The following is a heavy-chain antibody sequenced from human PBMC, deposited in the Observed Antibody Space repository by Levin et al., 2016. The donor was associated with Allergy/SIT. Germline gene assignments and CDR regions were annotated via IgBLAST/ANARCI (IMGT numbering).Heavy chain of an antibody. D-gene: IGHD2-15*01. CDR3: AKHPVGLGYCSGGSCYSGAPVLGYFDY. CDR2: ISGSGGST. V-gene: IGHV3-23*01. J-gene: IGHJ4*02. Sequence: WIRQPPGKGLEWVSAISGSGGSTYYADSVKGRFTISRDNSKNTLYLQMNSLRAEDTAVYYCAKHPVGLGYCSGGSCYSGAPVLGYFDYWGQGTLVTVSS.